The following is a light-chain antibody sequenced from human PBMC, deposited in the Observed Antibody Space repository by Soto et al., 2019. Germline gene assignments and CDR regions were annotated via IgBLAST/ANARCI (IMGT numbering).Light chain of an antibody. CDR2: EVS. CDR3: CSYAGSSNPYV. CDR1: SSDVGSYNL. V-gene: IGLV2-23*02. Sequence: PVLTQPSSLSGSPGQSITLSCNGTSSDVGSYNLVSWYQQHPGKAPKLMIYEVSKRPSGVSNRFSGSKSGNTASLTISGLQAEDEADYYCCSYAGSSNPYVFGTGTKVTVL. J-gene: IGLJ1*01.